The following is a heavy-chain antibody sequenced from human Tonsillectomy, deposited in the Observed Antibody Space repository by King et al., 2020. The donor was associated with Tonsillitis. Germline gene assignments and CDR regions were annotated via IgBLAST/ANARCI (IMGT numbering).Heavy chain of an antibody. D-gene: IGHD4-17*01. Sequence: QLVQSGAEVKKPGSSVKVSCKASGGTFSSYAISWVRQAPGQGLEWMGRIIPILGIANYAQKLQGRVTITADKSTSTAYMELSSLRSEDTAVYYCARGEDDYGECYYYYMDVWGKGTTVTVSS. V-gene: IGHV1-69*09. CDR1: GGTFSSYA. J-gene: IGHJ6*03. CDR3: ARGEDDYGECYYYYMDV. CDR2: IIPILGIA.